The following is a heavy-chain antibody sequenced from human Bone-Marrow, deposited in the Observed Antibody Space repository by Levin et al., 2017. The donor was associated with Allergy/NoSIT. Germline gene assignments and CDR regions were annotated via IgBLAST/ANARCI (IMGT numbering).Heavy chain of an antibody. D-gene: IGHD4-17*01. CDR1: GFTVSSNR. CDR2: IYSGGDT. Sequence: PGGSLRLSCAASGFTVSSNRMTWVRQAPGKGLEWVSVIYSGGDTYYADSVKGRFTISRDNSKNTLYLQMNSLRAEDTAVYYCARIDDGDSDWGQGSLVAASS. V-gene: IGHV3-53*01. J-gene: IGHJ4*02. CDR3: ARIDDGDSD.